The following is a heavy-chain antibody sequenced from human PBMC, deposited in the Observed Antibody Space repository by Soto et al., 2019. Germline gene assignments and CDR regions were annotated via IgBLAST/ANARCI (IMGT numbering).Heavy chain of an antibody. CDR3: ARAHDSSGYYYYGMDV. Sequence: QVQLVESGGGVVQPGRSLRLSCAASGFTFSSYGMHWVRQAPGKGLEWVAVIWYDGSNKYYADSVKGRFTISRDNSKNTLYLQMNSLRAEDTAVYYCARAHDSSGYYYYGMDVWGQGTTVTVSS. CDR1: GFTFSSYG. CDR2: IWYDGSNK. V-gene: IGHV3-33*01. J-gene: IGHJ6*02. D-gene: IGHD3-22*01.